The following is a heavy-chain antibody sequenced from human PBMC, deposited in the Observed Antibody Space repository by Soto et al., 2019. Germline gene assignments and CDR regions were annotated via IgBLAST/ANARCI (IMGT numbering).Heavy chain of an antibody. Sequence: PGGSVRLSCAASGFAFSSYAMSWVRQAPGKGLEWVSAISGSGGSTYYADSVKGRFTISRDNSKNTLYLQMNSLRAEDTAVYYCAKDDPEDYGDYPYYYYGMDVWGQGTTVTVYS. V-gene: IGHV3-23*01. J-gene: IGHJ6*02. CDR3: AKDDPEDYGDYPYYYYGMDV. D-gene: IGHD4-17*01. CDR2: ISGSGGST. CDR1: GFAFSSYA.